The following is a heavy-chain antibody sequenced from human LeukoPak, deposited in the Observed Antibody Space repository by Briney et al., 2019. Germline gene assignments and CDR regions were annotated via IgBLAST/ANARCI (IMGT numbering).Heavy chain of an antibody. CDR3: ARAESFRRNDVFGY. Sequence: ASVKVSCKASGYTFTGYYMHWVRQAPGQGLEWMGWINPNSGGTNYAQKFQGRVTMTRDTSISTAYMELSRLRPDDTAVYYCARAESFRRNDVFGYWGQGTLVTVSS. CDR2: INPNSGGT. D-gene: IGHD1-1*01. J-gene: IGHJ4*02. CDR1: GYTFTGYY. V-gene: IGHV1-2*02.